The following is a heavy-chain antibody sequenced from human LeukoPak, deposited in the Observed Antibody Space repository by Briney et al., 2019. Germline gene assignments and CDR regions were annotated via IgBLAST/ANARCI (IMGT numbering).Heavy chain of an antibody. CDR1: GYTFTNYD. CDR2: MNPKSGNT. CDR3: ARDQDIVVVVAALRQREMGGFDP. V-gene: IGHV1-8*01. J-gene: IGHJ5*02. D-gene: IGHD2-15*01. Sequence: ASVKVSCKASGYTFTNYDINWVRQATGQGPDWMGWMNPKSGNTGYAQKFQGRVTMTRNTSISTAYMELSSLRSDDTAVYYCARDQDIVVVVAALRQREMGGFDPWGQGTLVTVSS.